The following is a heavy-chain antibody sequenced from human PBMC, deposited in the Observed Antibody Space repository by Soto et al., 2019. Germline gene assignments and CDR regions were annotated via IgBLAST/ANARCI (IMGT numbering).Heavy chain of an antibody. CDR2: ISYDGSNK. D-gene: IGHD1-26*01. CDR1: GFTFSSYG. J-gene: IGHJ6*02. Sequence: PGGSLRLSCAASGFTFSSYGMHWVRQAPGEGLEWVAVISYDGSNKYYADSVKGRFTISRDNSKNTLYLQMNSLRAEDTAVYYCAKDQVGAREGYYYYYGMDVWGQGTTVTVSS. V-gene: IGHV3-30*18. CDR3: AKDQVGAREGYYYYYGMDV.